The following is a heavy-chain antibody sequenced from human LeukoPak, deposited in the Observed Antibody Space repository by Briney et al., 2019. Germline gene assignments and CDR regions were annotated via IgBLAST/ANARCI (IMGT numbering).Heavy chain of an antibody. CDR1: GFTFSSYW. V-gene: IGHV3-49*04. CDR3: TREGADTVTLYYYYYYYMDV. J-gene: IGHJ6*03. CDR2: IRSKAYGGTT. Sequence: GGSLRLSCAASGFTFSSYWMTWVRQAPGKGLEWVGFIRSKAYGGTTEYAASVKGRFTISRDDSKSIAYLQMNSLKTEDTAVYYCTREGADTVTLYYYYYYYMDVWGKGTTVTVSS. D-gene: IGHD4-17*01.